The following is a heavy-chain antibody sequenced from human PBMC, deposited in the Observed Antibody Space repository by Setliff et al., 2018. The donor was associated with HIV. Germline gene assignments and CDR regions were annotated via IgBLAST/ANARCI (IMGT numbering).Heavy chain of an antibody. CDR2: ISAYNGNT. CDR3: VSRSRHMVRGYYFDY. Sequence: GASVKVSCKASGYTFISYGISWVRQAPGQGLEWMGWISAYNGNTGYAQKFQGRVAMTWDTSISTAYMVLSNLKSEDTAVYYCVSRSRHMVRGYYFDYWGQGALVTVSS. D-gene: IGHD3-10*01. J-gene: IGHJ4*02. CDR1: GYTFISYG. V-gene: IGHV1-18*01.